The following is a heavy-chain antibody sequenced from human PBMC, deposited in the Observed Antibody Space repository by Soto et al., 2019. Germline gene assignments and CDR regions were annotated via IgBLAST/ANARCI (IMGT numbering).Heavy chain of an antibody. Sequence: GGSLRLSCAASGFTFSDHYMDWVRQAPGKGLEWVGRTRNKANSYTTEYAASVKGRFTISRDDSKNSLYLQMNSLKTEDTAVYYCARPYCTNGVCRPDDAFDIWGQGTMVTVSS. V-gene: IGHV3-72*01. J-gene: IGHJ3*02. CDR2: TRNKANSYTT. CDR3: ARPYCTNGVCRPDDAFDI. CDR1: GFTFSDHY. D-gene: IGHD2-8*01.